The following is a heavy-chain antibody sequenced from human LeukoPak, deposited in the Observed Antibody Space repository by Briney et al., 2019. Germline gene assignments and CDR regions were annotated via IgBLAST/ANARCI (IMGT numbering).Heavy chain of an antibody. D-gene: IGHD2-15*01. CDR1: GYSFTSYW. J-gene: IGHJ6*02. CDR2: IDPSDSYT. CDR3: ARHVISRYYFYGMDV. Sequence: GESLKISCKGSGYSFTSYWISWVRQMPGKGLEWMGRIDPSDSYTNYSPSFQGHVTISGDKSISTAYPQWSSLKASDTAMYYCARHVISRYYFYGMDVWGQGAAVTVSS. V-gene: IGHV5-10-1*01.